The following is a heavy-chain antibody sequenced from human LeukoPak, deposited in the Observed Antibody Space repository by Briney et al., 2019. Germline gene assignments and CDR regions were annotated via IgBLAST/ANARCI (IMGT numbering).Heavy chain of an antibody. V-gene: IGHV4-59*11. D-gene: IGHD1-26*01. CDR1: GGSISSHY. CDR3: ARERGGSYDY. J-gene: IGHJ4*02. CDR2: IYYSGSA. Sequence: SETLSLTCTASGGSISSHYWSWIRQPPGKGLEWIGYIYYSGSANYNPSLKSRVTISVDTSKNQFSLKLSSVTAADTAVYYCARERGGSYDYWGQGTLVTVSS.